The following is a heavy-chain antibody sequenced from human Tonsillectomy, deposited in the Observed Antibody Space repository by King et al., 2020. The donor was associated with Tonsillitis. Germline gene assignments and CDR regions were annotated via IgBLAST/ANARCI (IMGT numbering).Heavy chain of an antibody. V-gene: IGHV4-30-4*01. CDR1: GGSISSGDYY. J-gene: IGHJ5*02. Sequence: QLQESGPGLVKPSQTLSLTCTVSGGSISSGDYYWSWIRQPPGKGLDWIEYIYYSGSTYHNPYLKSRDTISVDTSKHQFSLKLSAVTAADTAVYYCARGSYDYPSWGQGTLVTVSS. D-gene: IGHD3-16*01. CDR3: ARGSYDYPS. CDR2: IYYSGST.